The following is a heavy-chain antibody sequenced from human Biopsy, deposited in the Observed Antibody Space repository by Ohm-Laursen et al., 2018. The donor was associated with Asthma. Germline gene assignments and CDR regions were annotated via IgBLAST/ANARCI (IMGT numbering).Heavy chain of an antibody. J-gene: IGHJ4*02. CDR2: IFAAKFET. CDR3: ARFIDGTFFVDY. D-gene: IGHD1-7*01. Sequence: GESLRLSCKASGYTFSDSWIGWVRQMPGKGLEWMGIIFAAKFETKYSPSFQGQVTISADMSISTAFLQWSSLKASDTAIYYCARFIDGTFFVDYWGQGTLVTVSS. V-gene: IGHV5-51*01. CDR1: GYTFSDSW.